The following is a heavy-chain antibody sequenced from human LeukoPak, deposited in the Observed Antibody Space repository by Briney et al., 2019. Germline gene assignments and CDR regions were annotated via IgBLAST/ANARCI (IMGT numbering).Heavy chain of an antibody. J-gene: IGHJ6*02. CDR3: ARDTVTKCTIDV. Sequence: GGSLRLSCAASGFTLSSYEMNWVRRAPGKGLEGVSYISSSGSTIYYAGSVKGRFPISRENAKNSLYLQMNSLRAEDTAVYYCARDTVTKCTIDVWGQGTTVIVSS. D-gene: IGHD4-11*01. CDR1: GFTLSSYE. CDR2: ISSSGSTI. V-gene: IGHV3-48*03.